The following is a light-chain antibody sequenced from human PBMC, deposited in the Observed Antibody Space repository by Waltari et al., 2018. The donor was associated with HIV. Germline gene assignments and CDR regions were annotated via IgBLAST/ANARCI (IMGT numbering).Light chain of an antibody. CDR3: VGWDGSLSAYV. Sequence: QSVLTQPPSASGTPGQRVTISCSGSSSNIGNDNVYWYQQLPGTTPKLLIYTNIQRPSGVPDRFAGSKAGTSAYLAISGLRSEDEADYYCVGWDGSLSAYVFGAGTKVTVL. V-gene: IGLV1-47*01. CDR2: TNI. CDR1: SSNIGNDN. J-gene: IGLJ1*01.